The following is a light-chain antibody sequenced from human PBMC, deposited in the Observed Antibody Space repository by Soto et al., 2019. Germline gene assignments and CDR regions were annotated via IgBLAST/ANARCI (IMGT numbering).Light chain of an antibody. CDR3: QKYNSAPRT. CDR1: QGISNY. CDR2: AAS. J-gene: IGKJ1*01. V-gene: IGKV1-27*01. Sequence: DIQMTQSPSSLSASVGDRVTITCRASQGISNYLAWYQQKPGKVPKLLIYAASTLQSGAPYRFSGSGSETDFTLTISSLQPEDVATYYCQKYNSAPRTFGQGTKVEIK.